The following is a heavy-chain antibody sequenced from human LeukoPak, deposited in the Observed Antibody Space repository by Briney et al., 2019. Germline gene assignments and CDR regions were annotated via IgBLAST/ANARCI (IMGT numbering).Heavy chain of an antibody. CDR3: ARWRGLQSEFDC. Sequence: PGGSLRLSCAASGGTFSSHSMGWVRQAPGKGLECVATIWLDGSQKDFVDSVKGRFTLSRDNAKNSLFLEMNRLSVEDTAVYYCARWRGLQSEFDCWGQGTLVTVSS. CDR1: GGTFSSHS. CDR2: IWLDGSQK. J-gene: IGHJ4*02. D-gene: IGHD5-24*01. V-gene: IGHV3-7*01.